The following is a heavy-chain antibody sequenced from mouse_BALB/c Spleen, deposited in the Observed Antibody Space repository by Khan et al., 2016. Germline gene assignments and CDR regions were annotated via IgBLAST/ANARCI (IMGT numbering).Heavy chain of an antibody. CDR1: GYTFTDYA. CDR3: AIITTRAMDY. CDR2: ISTYNGNT. D-gene: IGHD1-2*01. Sequence: QVQLKESGPEVVRPGVSVKISCKGPGYTFTDYAMHWVKQSHAKSLEWIGVISTYNGNTNYNQKFKGKATMTVDKSSSTAYMELARLTSEDSAIXYCAIITTRAMDYWGQGTSVTVSS. V-gene: IGHV1S137*01. J-gene: IGHJ4*01.